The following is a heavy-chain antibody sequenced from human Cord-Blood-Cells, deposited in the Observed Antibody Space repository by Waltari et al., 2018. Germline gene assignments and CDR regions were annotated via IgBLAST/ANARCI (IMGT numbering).Heavy chain of an antibody. J-gene: IGHJ2*01. D-gene: IGHD6-13*01. CDR3: ARDVTGYSSSWYWYFDL. V-gene: IGHV1-69*01. CDR1: GGTFSSYA. Sequence: VQLVPSGAEVKKPGSSVKVSCKASGGTFSSYAISWVRQAPGQGLEWMGGIIPIFGTANYAQKFQGRVTITADESTSTAYMELSSLRSEDTAVYYCARDVTGYSSSWYWYFDLWGRGTLVTVSS. CDR2: IIPIFGTA.